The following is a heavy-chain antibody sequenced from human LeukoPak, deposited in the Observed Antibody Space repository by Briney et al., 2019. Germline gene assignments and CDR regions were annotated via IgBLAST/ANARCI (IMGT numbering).Heavy chain of an antibody. Sequence: PSETLSLTCTVSGGSISNSRYYWGWIRQPPGKGLEWIVSIYYSGSTYYNPSLKSRVTISVDTSKNQFSLKLSSVTAADTAVYYCASSSGWYNGFDYWGQGTLVTVSS. CDR1: GGSISNSRYY. D-gene: IGHD6-19*01. V-gene: IGHV4-39*01. J-gene: IGHJ4*02. CDR2: IYYSGST. CDR3: ASSSGWYNGFDY.